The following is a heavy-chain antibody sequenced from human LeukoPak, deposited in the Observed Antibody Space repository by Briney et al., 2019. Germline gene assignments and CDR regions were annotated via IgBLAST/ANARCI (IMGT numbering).Heavy chain of an antibody. D-gene: IGHD4/OR15-4a*01. CDR2: ISGSGTTI. V-gene: IGHV3-11*01. J-gene: IGHJ4*02. CDR1: GFTFSDYY. Sequence: GGSLRLSCGASGFTFSDYYMNWIRQAPGKGLEWVSYISGSGTTIFYADSVKGRFTISRDNAKKSLYLQMNSLRAEDTAVYYCARDRLYIDCWGQGTLVTVSS. CDR3: ARDRLYIDC.